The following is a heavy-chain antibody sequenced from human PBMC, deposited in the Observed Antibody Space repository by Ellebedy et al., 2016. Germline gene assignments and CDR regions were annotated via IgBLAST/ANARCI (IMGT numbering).Heavy chain of an antibody. D-gene: IGHD3-10*01. CDR2: INHSGST. J-gene: IGHJ6*02. CDR3: ARVGRTMVRGVTYYYYYGMDV. Sequence: SETLSLTCAVYGGSFSGYYWSWIRQPPGKGLEWIGEINHSGSTNYNPSLKSRVTISVETSKNQFSLNLSSVTAADTAVYYCARVGRTMVRGVTYYYYYGMDVWGQGTTVTVSS. V-gene: IGHV4-34*01. CDR1: GGSFSGYY.